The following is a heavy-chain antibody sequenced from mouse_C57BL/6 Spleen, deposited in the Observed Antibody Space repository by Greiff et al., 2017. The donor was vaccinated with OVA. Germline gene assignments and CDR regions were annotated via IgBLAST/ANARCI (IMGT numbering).Heavy chain of an antibody. V-gene: IGHV5-9-1*02. D-gene: IGHD2-3*01. Sequence: EVKVEESGEGLVKPGGSLKLSCAASGFTFSSYAMSWVRQTPEKRLEWVAYISSGGDYIYYADTVKGRFTISRDNAKNTLYLQMSSLKSEDTAMYYCKRDKDRDCYYVGAMDYWGQGTSVTVSS. CDR3: KRDKDRDCYYVGAMDY. CDR2: ISSGGDYI. J-gene: IGHJ4*01. CDR1: GFTFSSYA.